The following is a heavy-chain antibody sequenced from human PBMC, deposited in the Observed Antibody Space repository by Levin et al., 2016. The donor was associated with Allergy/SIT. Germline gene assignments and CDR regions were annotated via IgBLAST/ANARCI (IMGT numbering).Heavy chain of an antibody. D-gene: IGHD6-19*01. V-gene: IGHV1-69*13. J-gene: IGHJ4*02. CDR1: GYTFTSYA. CDR2: IIPIFGTA. Sequence: SVKVSCKASGYTFTSYAMHWVRQAPGQGLEWMGGIIPIFGTANYAQKFQGRVTITADESTSTAYMELSSLRSEDTAVYYCARGVAGRRGLIDYWGQGTLVTVSS. CDR3: ARGVAGRRGLIDY.